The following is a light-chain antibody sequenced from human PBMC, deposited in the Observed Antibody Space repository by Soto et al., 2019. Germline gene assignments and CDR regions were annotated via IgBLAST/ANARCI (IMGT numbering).Light chain of an antibody. CDR2: GAS. J-gene: IGKJ2*01. V-gene: IGKV3-15*01. Sequence: ETVMTQSPATLSVSPGERATLSCRASQNISANLAWYQQKPGQAPRFLIFGASTRATGIPPRFRGSGSGTEFTLTISSLQSEDFAVYYCQQYNSWPYTFGQGTKLEIK. CDR3: QQYNSWPYT. CDR1: QNISAN.